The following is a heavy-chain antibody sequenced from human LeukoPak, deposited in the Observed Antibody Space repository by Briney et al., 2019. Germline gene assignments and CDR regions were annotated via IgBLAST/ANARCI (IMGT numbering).Heavy chain of an antibody. CDR3: ARDRATGHYDSSGYYLY. CDR1: GFTFSHSA. J-gene: IGHJ4*02. D-gene: IGHD3-22*01. Sequence: GGSLRLSCAASGFTFSHSAMSWVRQAPGKGLEWISTISGSGSDTNYADSVRGRLIISRDNSKNTLFLQMNSLRAADTAVYYCARDRATGHYDSSGYYLYWGQGTLVTVSS. CDR2: ISGSGSDT. V-gene: IGHV3-23*01.